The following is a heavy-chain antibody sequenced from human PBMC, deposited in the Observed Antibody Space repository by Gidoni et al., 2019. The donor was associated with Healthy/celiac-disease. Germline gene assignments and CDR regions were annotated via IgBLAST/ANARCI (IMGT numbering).Heavy chain of an antibody. Sequence: QVQLVQSGAEVKKPGSSVKVSCKSSGGTFSSYAISWVRQAPGQGLEWMGGIIPIFGTANYAQKFQGRVTITADKSTSTAYMELSSLRSEDTAVYYCARAGGDYGDYLDAFDIWGQGTMVTVSS. CDR2: IIPIFGTA. CDR1: GGTFSSYA. V-gene: IGHV1-69*06. D-gene: IGHD4-17*01. CDR3: ARAGGDYGDYLDAFDI. J-gene: IGHJ3*02.